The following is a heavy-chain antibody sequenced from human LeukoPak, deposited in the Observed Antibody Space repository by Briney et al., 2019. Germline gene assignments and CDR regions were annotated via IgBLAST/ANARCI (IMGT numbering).Heavy chain of an antibody. CDR1: GGSISSGSYY. V-gene: IGHV4-61*02. CDR3: ARVVVVTSTSHFDL. Sequence: SQTLSLTCTVSGGSISSGSYYWSWIRQPAGKRLEWIGRIYTSGSTNYNPSLKSRVTISVDTSKNQFSLKLSSVTAADTAVYYCARVVVVTSTSHFDLWGRGTLVTVSS. D-gene: IGHD2-15*01. CDR2: IYTSGST. J-gene: IGHJ2*01.